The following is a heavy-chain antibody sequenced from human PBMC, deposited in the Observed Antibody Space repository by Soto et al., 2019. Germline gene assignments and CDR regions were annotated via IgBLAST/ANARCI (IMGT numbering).Heavy chain of an antibody. CDR3: VKQAHGLDGVAFDY. V-gene: IGHV3-64D*06. J-gene: IGHJ4*02. Sequence: GGSLRLSCSASGFIFSESTIYWVRQVPGKGLEAISAVSTSGRSTYYADSVKDRFTISRDNSKNTLFLQMGSLRPEDTAIYYCVKQAHGLDGVAFDYWGQGTQVTVSS. CDR2: VSTSGRST. CDR1: GFIFSEST. D-gene: IGHD2-15*01.